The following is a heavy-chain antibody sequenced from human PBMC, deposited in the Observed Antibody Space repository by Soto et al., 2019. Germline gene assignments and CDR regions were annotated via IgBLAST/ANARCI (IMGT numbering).Heavy chain of an antibody. CDR3: ARDQRPGSGTRDY. CDR2: IYYSGST. D-gene: IGHD3-10*01. Sequence: QVQLQESGPGLVKHSQTLSLTCTVSGGSISSGGYYWSWIRQHPGKGLEWIGYIYYSGSTYYKPSLKSRVIISVDTSKNQFSLKLSSVTAADTAVYYCARDQRPGSGTRDYWGQGILVTVSS. V-gene: IGHV4-31*03. CDR1: GGSISSGGYY. J-gene: IGHJ4*02.